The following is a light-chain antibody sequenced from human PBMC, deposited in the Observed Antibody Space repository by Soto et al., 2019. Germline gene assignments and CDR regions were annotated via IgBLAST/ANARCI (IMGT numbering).Light chain of an antibody. CDR1: QGIGDP. Sequence: EVVLRQSQTTLSVSPGEEVTIYLSASQGIGDPLAWHQHKPGQTTRLPIYDTSARATGVPARFSGSRSGPEFTLTINSLQSEDFAIYYCQRYNNWPLTFGGGTKVDI. CDR2: DTS. CDR3: QRYNNWPLT. V-gene: IGKV3-15*01. J-gene: IGKJ4*01.